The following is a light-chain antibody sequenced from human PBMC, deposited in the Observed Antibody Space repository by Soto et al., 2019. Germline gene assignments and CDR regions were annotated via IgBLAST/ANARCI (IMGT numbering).Light chain of an antibody. V-gene: IGKV1-12*01. CDR2: AAS. J-gene: IGKJ3*01. CDR3: QHANSFPFT. Sequence: DIQMTQSPSSVSASVGDRVTITCRASQAIGVWLAWYQQKPGKAPDLLIYAASHLQSGVPSRFSGSGSGTDFTLTISSLQPEDFATYFCQHANSFPFTFGPGTKVDIK. CDR1: QAIGVW.